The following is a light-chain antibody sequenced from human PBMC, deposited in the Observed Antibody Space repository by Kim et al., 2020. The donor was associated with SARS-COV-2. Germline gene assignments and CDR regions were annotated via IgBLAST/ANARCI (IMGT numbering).Light chain of an antibody. J-gene: IGKJ1*01. CDR2: DAS. CDR1: QSVSSY. CDR3: HQRSNWPRT. Sequence: EIVLTQSPATLSLSPGERATLSCRASQSVSSYLAWYQQKPGQAPRLLIYDASNRATGIPARFSGSGSGTDFTLTISSLDPEDFAVYYCHQRSNWPRTFGQGTKVDIK. V-gene: IGKV3-11*01.